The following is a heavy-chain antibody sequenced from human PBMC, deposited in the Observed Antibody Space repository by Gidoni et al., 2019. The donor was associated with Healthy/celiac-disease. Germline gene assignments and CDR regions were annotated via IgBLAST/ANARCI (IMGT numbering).Heavy chain of an antibody. CDR3: ARGGSSGVTRVPLYYGMDV. J-gene: IGHJ6*02. CDR1: GYTFTSYA. D-gene: IGHD3-16*01. Sequence: QVQLVQSGAEVKKPGASVKVSCKASGYTFTSYAMHWVRQAPGQRLEWMGWINAGNGNTKYSQKFQGRVTITRDTSASTAYMELSSLRSEDTAVYYCARGGSSGVTRVPLYYGMDVWGQGTTVTVSS. CDR2: INAGNGNT. V-gene: IGHV1-3*01.